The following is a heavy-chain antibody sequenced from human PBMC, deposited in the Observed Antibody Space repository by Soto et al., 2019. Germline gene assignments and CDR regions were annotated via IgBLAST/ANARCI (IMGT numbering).Heavy chain of an antibody. CDR1: AGSTSSYF. V-gene: IGHV4-59*08. D-gene: IGHD3-22*01. CDR3: ARQDTSGYAFDY. CDR2: IYYSGST. J-gene: IGHJ4*02. Sequence: PSETLSLTCTVTAGSTSSYFWSWIRQPPGKGLEWLGYIYYSGSTDYNPSLKSRVTISQDTSKNQFSLKLSSVTAADTAVFYCARQDTSGYAFDYWGQGTLVTVSS.